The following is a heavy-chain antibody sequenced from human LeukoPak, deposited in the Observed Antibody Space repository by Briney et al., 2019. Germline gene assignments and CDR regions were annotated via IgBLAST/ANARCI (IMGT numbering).Heavy chain of an antibody. CDR1: GGSLSSYY. V-gene: IGHV4-59*01. CDR2: IYYSGST. D-gene: IGHD1-26*01. Sequence: SETLSLTCTVSGGSLSSYYWSWIRQPPGMGLEWIGYIYYSGSTNYNPSLKNRVTISVDTSKNQFSLRLTSVTAADTAMYYCARSFLGDWYFELWGRGTLVSVSS. J-gene: IGHJ2*01. CDR3: ARSFLGDWYFEL.